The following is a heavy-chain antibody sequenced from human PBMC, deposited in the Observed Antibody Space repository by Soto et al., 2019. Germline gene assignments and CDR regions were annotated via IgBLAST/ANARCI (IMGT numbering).Heavy chain of an antibody. J-gene: IGHJ6*02. CDR2: IWYDGSNK. D-gene: IGHD1-1*01. CDR3: ARDPYTWNDRKGTLMDV. V-gene: IGHV3-33*01. Sequence: GGSLRLSCAASGFTFSSYGMHWVRQAPGKGLEWVAVIWYDGSNKYYADSVKGRFTISRDNSKNTLYLQMNSLRAEDTAVYYCARDPYTWNDRKGTLMDVWGQGTTVTVSS. CDR1: GFTFSSYG.